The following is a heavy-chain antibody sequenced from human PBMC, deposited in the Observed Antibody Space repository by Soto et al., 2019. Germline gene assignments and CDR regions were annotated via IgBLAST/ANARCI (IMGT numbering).Heavy chain of an antibody. J-gene: IGHJ4*02. CDR1: GFTFSSYG. D-gene: IGHD4-17*01. V-gene: IGHV3-33*01. CDR2: IWYDGSNK. Sequence: QVQLVESGGGVVQPGRSLRLSCAASGFTFSSYGMHWVRQAPGKGLEWVAVIWYDGSNKYYADSVKGRFTISRDNSKNTLYLQMNSLRAEDTAVYYCVRERESYGDYEGVDYWGQGTLVTVSS. CDR3: VRERESYGDYEGVDY.